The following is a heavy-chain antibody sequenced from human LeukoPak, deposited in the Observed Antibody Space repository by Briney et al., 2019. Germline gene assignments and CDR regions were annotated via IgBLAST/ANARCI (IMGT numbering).Heavy chain of an antibody. D-gene: IGHD3-22*01. V-gene: IGHV3-23*01. Sequence: PGGSLRLSCAASGFTFSSYAMSWVRQAPGKGLEWVSAISGSGGSTYYADSVKGRFTISRDNSKNTLYLQMNSLRAGDTAVYYCAKDTYYYDSSGSDYWGQGTLVTVSS. CDR2: ISGSGGST. J-gene: IGHJ4*02. CDR3: AKDTYYYDSSGSDY. CDR1: GFTFSSYA.